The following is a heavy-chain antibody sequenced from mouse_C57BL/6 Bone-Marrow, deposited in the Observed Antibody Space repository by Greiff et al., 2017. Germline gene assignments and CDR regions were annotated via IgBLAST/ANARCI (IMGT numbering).Heavy chain of an antibody. D-gene: IGHD2-2*01. V-gene: IGHV1-81*01. Sequence: VQLQPSGAELARPGASVKLSCKASGYTFTSYGISWVKQRTGQGLEWIGEIYPRSGNTYYNEKFKGKATLTADKSSSTAYMELRSLTSEDSAVYFCARAGLRRRPGFAYWGQGTLVTVSA. J-gene: IGHJ3*01. CDR2: IYPRSGNT. CDR1: GYTFTSYG. CDR3: ARAGLRRRPGFAY.